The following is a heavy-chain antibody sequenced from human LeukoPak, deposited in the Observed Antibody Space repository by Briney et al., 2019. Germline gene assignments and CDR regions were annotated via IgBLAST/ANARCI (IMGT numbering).Heavy chain of an antibody. CDR3: ARLEGSGWYPYYFDY. V-gene: IGHV4-39*01. CDR1: GESISSSSYY. CDR2: IYYSGST. J-gene: IGHJ4*02. Sequence: SETVSLTCTVSGESISSSSYYWGWIRQPPGKGLECIGSIYYSGSTYYNPSLKSRVTISVDTSKNQFSLKLSSVTAADTAVFYCARLEGSGWYPYYFDYWGQGTLVTVSS. D-gene: IGHD6-19*01.